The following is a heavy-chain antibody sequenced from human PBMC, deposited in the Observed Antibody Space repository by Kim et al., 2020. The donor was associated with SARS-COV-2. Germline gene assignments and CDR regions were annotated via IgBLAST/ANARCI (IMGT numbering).Heavy chain of an antibody. CDR2: ISAYNGNT. Sequence: ASVKVSCKASGYTFTSYGISWVRQAPGQGLEWMGWISAYNGNTNYAQKLQGRVTMTTDTSTSTAYMELRSLRSDDTAVYYCARSHYDYVWGSYDYWGQGTLVTVSS. CDR3: ARSHYDYVWGSYDY. V-gene: IGHV1-18*01. J-gene: IGHJ4*02. D-gene: IGHD3-16*01. CDR1: GYTFTSYG.